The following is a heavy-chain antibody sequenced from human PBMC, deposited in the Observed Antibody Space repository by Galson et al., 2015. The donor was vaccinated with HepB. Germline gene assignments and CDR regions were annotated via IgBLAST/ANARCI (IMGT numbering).Heavy chain of an antibody. J-gene: IGHJ4*02. V-gene: IGHV4-4*07. CDR3: ATGAGDFDH. D-gene: IGHD1-14*01. Sequence: SETLSLTCSVSGGSITSWCYSWIRQSAGTGLEWIGRVCSPGNTKYNPSFESRVTMSLDTSKNQIPLHLKSLTAADTAVFFCATGAGDFDHWGQGTRVTVSS. CDR1: GGSITSWC. CDR2: VCSPGNT.